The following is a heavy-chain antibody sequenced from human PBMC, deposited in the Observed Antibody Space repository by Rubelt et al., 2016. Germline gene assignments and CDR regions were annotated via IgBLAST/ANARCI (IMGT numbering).Heavy chain of an antibody. J-gene: IGHJ5*02. V-gene: IGHV4-34*02. CDR1: GGSLNNHY. Sequence: QVQLQQWGAGLLKPSESLSLTCLVYGGSLNNHYWAWIRQPPGKGLEWIGEISHAGSTNYDPSLGGRVTISVDTSKNQFSLILDAVTAADTAVDYCARGWGFYTRAPPVDFSWGQGTLVTVSS. CDR2: ISHAGST. CDR3: ARGWGFYTRAPPVDFS. D-gene: IGHD2-2*02.